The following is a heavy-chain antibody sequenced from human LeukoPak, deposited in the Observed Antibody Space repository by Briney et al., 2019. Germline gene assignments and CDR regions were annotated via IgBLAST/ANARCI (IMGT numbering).Heavy chain of an antibody. V-gene: IGHV3-21*01. D-gene: IGHD1-7*01. CDR1: GFTFSSYS. CDR3: APNLVTGTPP. Sequence: NPGGSLRLSCAVSGFTFSSYSMNWVRQAPGKGLEWVSSISSSSSYIYYADSVKGRFTISRDNAKNSLYLQMNSLRAEDTAVYYCAPNLVTGTPPWGQGTLVTVSS. CDR2: ISSSSSYI. J-gene: IGHJ4*02.